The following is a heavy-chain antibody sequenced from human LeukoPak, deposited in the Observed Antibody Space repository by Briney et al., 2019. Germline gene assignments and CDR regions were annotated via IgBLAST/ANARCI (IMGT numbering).Heavy chain of an antibody. V-gene: IGHV3-64D*09. Sequence: PGGSLRLSCSASGFTFNSYAMHWVRQAPGKGLEYVSGVSTNGGSTYYADSAKDRFTISRDNSKNTLYLQMSSLRPEDTAVYYCVKDNSGWLYYFDNWGQGTLVTVSS. CDR3: VKDNSGWLYYFDN. D-gene: IGHD6-19*01. CDR2: VSTNGGST. J-gene: IGHJ4*02. CDR1: GFTFNSYA.